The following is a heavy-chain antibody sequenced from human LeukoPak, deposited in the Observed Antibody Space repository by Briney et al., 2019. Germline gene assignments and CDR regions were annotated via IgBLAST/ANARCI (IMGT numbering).Heavy chain of an antibody. CDR1: GYTFTSYG. CDR2: ISAYNGNT. Sequence: ASVKVSCKASGYTFTSYGISWVRQAPGQGLEWRGWISAYNGNTNYAQKLQGRVTMTTDTSTSTAYIELRSLRSDDTAVYYCAREYQLLGDYYYYYMHVWGKGTTVTVSS. V-gene: IGHV1-18*01. CDR3: AREYQLLGDYYYYYMHV. D-gene: IGHD2-2*01. J-gene: IGHJ6*03.